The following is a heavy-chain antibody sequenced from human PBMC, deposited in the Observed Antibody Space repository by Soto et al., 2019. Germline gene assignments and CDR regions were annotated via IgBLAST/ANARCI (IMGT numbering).Heavy chain of an antibody. Sequence: QVQLQESGPVLVKPSQTLSLTCTVSAGSISSGGYYWSWIRQHPGKGLEWIGYIYYSGSTYYNPSLKSRVTISVDTSKNQFSLQLSVVTAADTAVYYCATNHRGYCSSTSCALLNWFDPWGQGTLVTVSS. V-gene: IGHV4-31*03. CDR2: IYYSGST. CDR3: ATNHRGYCSSTSCALLNWFDP. D-gene: IGHD2-2*01. J-gene: IGHJ5*02. CDR1: AGSISSGGYY.